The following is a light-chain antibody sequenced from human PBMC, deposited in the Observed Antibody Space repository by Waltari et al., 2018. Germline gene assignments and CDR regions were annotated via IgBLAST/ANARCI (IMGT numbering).Light chain of an antibody. CDR2: DAS. V-gene: IGKV3-15*01. CDR3: QQYDDWPAYS. J-gene: IGKJ2*01. CDR1: QNIANN. Sequence: EIVMTQSPAAVSLSPGERATLSCRASQNIANNLAWYQHKGGQAPRLLIYDASTRATGIPVRFSGSGSGTEFTLSISSLQTEEFAVYFCQQYDDWPAYSFGQGTKLEIK.